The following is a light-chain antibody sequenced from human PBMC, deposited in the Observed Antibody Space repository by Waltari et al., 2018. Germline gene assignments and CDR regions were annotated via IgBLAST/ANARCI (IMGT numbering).Light chain of an antibody. CDR3: SSYTSSSMVV. Sequence: QSALTQPPSVSGSPGQSVTIPCTGTSSDVGSYNRVSWYQQPPGTAPKLMISEVSNRRSGVPDRFSGSKSGNTASRTISGLQAEDEADYYCSSYTSSSMVVFGGGTKLTVL. CDR2: EVS. J-gene: IGLJ2*01. V-gene: IGLV2-18*02. CDR1: SSDVGSYNR.